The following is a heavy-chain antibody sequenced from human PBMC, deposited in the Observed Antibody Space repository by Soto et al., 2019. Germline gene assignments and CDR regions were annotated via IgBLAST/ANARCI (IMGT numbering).Heavy chain of an antibody. V-gene: IGHV1-3*01. CDR1: GYTFTSYA. D-gene: IGHD2-21*02. CDR2: INAGNGNT. J-gene: IGHJ4*02. Sequence: ASVKVSCKASGYTFTSYAMHWVRQAPGQRLEWMGWINAGNGNTKYSQEFQDRVTITRDTSASTAYMELSSLRSEDTAVYYCARVLAYCRGDCYLDYWGPGTLVTVSS. CDR3: ARVLAYCRGDCYLDY.